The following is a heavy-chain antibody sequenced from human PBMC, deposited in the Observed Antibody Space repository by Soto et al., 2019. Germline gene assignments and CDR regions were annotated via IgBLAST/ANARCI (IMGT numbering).Heavy chain of an antibody. CDR3: AREAAGGGGGRDFDY. Sequence: AAVKVSCKASGGTFSSYAISWVRQAPGQGLEWMGGIIPIFGTANYAQKFQGRVTITADESTSTAYMELSSLRSEDTAVYYCAREAAGGGGGRDFDYWGQGNLVTVSS. V-gene: IGHV1-69*13. J-gene: IGHJ4*02. D-gene: IGHD3-16*01. CDR1: GGTFSSYA. CDR2: IIPIFGTA.